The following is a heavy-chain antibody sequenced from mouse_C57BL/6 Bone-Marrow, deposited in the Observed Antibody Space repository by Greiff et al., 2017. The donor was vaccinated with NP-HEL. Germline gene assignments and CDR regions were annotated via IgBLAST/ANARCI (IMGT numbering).Heavy chain of an antibody. D-gene: IGHD1-1*01. Sequence: QVHVKQSGAELVKPGASVKISCKASGYAFSSYWMNWVKQRPGKGLEWIGQIYPGDGDTNYNGKFKGKATLTADKSSSTAYMQLSSLTSEDSAVYFCAREGVVAPFDYWGQGTTLTVSS. V-gene: IGHV1-80*01. CDR3: AREGVVAPFDY. CDR2: IYPGDGDT. J-gene: IGHJ2*01. CDR1: GYAFSSYW.